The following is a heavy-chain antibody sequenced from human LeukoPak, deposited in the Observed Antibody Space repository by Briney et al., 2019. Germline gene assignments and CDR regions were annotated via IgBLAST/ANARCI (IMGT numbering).Heavy chain of an antibody. Sequence: SETLSLTCAVSGGSISSGGYSWSWIRQPPGKGLEWIGYIYYSGSTYYNPSLKSRVTISVVASKNQFSLNLSSVTAADTAVYYCARGRRHYYYYYYMDVWGKGTTVTVSS. CDR2: IYYSGST. CDR3: ARGRRHYYYYYYMDV. J-gene: IGHJ6*03. CDR1: GGSISSGGYS. V-gene: IGHV4-30-4*07.